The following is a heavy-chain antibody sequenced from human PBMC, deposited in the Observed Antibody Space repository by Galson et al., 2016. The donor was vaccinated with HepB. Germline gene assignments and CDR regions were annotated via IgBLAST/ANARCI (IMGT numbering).Heavy chain of an antibody. CDR2: IYSSGST. Sequence: SETLSLTCTVSGGSISSYYWSWIRQSAGKGLEWIGRIYSSGSTNYNPSLKSRVTMSVATSKNQFALKLSSVTAADTAVYFCAGEDTAMGTLDYWGQGTLVTVPS. D-gene: IGHD5-18*01. CDR1: GGSISSYY. J-gene: IGHJ4*02. CDR3: AGEDTAMGTLDY. V-gene: IGHV4-4*07.